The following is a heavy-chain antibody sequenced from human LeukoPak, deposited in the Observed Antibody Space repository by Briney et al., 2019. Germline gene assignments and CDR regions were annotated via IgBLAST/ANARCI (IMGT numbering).Heavy chain of an antibody. Sequence: PSETLSLTCTASGGSINSRSYYWGWIRQSPGKGLGWIGSIYYSGSTYYNPSLKSRVTISVDTSKNQFSLKLSSVTAADTAIYYCARQDCSSSSCRNWFDTWGQGILVTVSS. J-gene: IGHJ5*02. V-gene: IGHV4-39*01. D-gene: IGHD2-2*01. CDR1: GGSINSRSYY. CDR3: ARQDCSSSSCRNWFDT. CDR2: IYYSGST.